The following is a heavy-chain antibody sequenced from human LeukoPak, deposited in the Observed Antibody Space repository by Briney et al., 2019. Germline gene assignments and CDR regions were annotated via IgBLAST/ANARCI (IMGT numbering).Heavy chain of an antibody. D-gene: IGHD2-8*02. J-gene: IGHJ4*02. CDR3: ARWLCTGASCYYDY. V-gene: IGHV3-53*01. CDR2: IYDVGTE. Sequence: GGSLRLSCAASGFTVSNNYLSWVRQARGKGLEGVSFIYDVGTEVYADSVKGRFTISRDSSKNTLYLQMDSLRADDTAIYYCARWLCTGASCYYDYWGQGTLVTVSS. CDR1: GFTVSNNY.